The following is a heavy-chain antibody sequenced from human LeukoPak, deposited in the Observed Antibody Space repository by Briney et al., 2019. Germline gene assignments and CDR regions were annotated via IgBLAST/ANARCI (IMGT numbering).Heavy chain of an antibody. CDR2: INHSGST. Sequence: NPSETLSLTCAVYGGSFSGYYWSWIRQPPGKGLEWIGEINHSGSTNYNPSLKSRVTISVDTSKNQFSLKLSSVTAADTAVYYCARGVGELSLWPGDYWGQGTLVTVSS. D-gene: IGHD3-16*02. J-gene: IGHJ4*02. V-gene: IGHV4-34*01. CDR1: GGSFSGYY. CDR3: ARGVGELSLWPGDY.